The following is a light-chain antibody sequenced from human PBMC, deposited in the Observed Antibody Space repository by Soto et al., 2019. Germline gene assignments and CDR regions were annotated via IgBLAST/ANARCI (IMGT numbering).Light chain of an antibody. CDR3: QQYNSYSLT. CDR1: QSISSW. Sequence: DIQMTQSPSTLSASVGDRVTITCRASQSISSWLAWYQQKPGKAPKLLIYDVSSLESGVPSRFSGSGSGTEFTLTISSLQPDDFATYSCQQYNSYSLTFGGGTKVEIK. CDR2: DVS. J-gene: IGKJ4*01. V-gene: IGKV1-5*01.